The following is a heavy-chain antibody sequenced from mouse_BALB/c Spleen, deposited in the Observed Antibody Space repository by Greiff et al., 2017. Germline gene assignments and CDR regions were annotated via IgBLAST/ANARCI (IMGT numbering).Heavy chain of an antibody. CDR2: ISDGGSYT. J-gene: IGHJ3*01. V-gene: IGHV5-4*02. CDR1: GFTFSDYY. Sequence: EVKVVESGGGLVKPGGSLKLSCAASGFTFSDYYMYWVRQTPEKRLEWVATISDGGSYTYYPDSVKGRFTISRDNAKNNLYLQMSSLKSEDTAMYYCARAGYRYDSSWFADWGQGTLVTVSA. CDR3: ARAGYRYDSSWFAD. D-gene: IGHD2-14*01.